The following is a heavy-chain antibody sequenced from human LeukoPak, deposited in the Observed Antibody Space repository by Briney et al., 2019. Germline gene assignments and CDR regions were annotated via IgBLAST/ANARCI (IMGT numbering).Heavy chain of an antibody. CDR2: ISSGGTTT. CDR3: GRDRRDGYNVLDC. CDR1: GFSFSDFE. D-gene: IGHD5-24*01. Sequence: PGGSLRLSCATSGFSFSDFEMNWVRQAPGKGLEWVSYISSGGTTTHYTNSLNGRFTISRDNTKNSLYLQMNSLSAEETAIYYCGRDRRDGYNVLDCWGQGTLVSVSS. J-gene: IGHJ4*02. V-gene: IGHV3-48*03.